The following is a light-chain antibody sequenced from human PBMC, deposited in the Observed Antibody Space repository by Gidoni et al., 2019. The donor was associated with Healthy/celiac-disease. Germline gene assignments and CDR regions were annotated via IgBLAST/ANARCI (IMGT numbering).Light chain of an antibody. J-gene: IGKJ4*01. CDR3: QQHSNWLT. CDR1: QSVSSY. Sequence: EILLTQSPATLSLSPGERATLSCRDSQSVSSYLAWYQQKPGQAPRLLIYDASNRATGIPARFSGSGSGTDFTLTISSLEPEDFAVYYCQQHSNWLTFGGGTKVEIK. V-gene: IGKV3-11*01. CDR2: DAS.